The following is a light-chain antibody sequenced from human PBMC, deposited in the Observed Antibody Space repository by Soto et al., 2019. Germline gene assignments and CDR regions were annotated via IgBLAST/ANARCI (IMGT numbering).Light chain of an antibody. Sequence: QSVLTQPPSASGTPGQRVTISCSGSRSNIGNNAVSWYQQLPGTAPKLLIYNNNQRPSGVPDRFSGSKSGTSASLAISGLQSEDDADYYCAAWDDSLNARGVFGGGTQLTVL. CDR1: RSNIGNNA. V-gene: IGLV1-44*01. CDR3: AAWDDSLNARGV. J-gene: IGLJ3*02. CDR2: NNN.